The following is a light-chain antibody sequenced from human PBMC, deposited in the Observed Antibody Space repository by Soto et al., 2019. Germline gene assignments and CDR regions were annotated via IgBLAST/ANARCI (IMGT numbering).Light chain of an antibody. CDR2: DIS. V-gene: IGLV2-14*03. CDR3: STYTTSSTLEV. J-gene: IGLJ3*02. CDR1: SSAF. Sequence: QSALTQPASVSASPGQSITISCTGTSSAFVSWYQQHPGKPPQLIIYDISYRPSEISNRFSGSKSGNTASLTISGLQDEDEAAYFCSTYTTSSTLEVFGGGTKLTVL.